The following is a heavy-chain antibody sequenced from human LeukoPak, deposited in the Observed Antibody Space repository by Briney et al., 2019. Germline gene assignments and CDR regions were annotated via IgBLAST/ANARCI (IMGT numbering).Heavy chain of an antibody. CDR2: TYYRSKWYN. J-gene: IGHJ6*02. Sequence: SQTLSLTCAISGDSVSSNSAAWNWIRQSPSRGLEWLRRTYYRSKWYNDYAVSVKSRITINPDTSKNQFSLQLNSVTPEDTAVYYCARGEGATRGYYYGMDVWGQRTTVTVSS. CDR1: GDSVSSNSAA. D-gene: IGHD1-26*01. V-gene: IGHV6-1*01. CDR3: ARGEGATRGYYYGMDV.